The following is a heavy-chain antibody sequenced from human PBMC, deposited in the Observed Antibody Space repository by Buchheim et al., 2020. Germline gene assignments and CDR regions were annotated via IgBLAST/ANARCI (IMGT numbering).Heavy chain of an antibody. J-gene: IGHJ4*02. CDR2: IYYSEST. V-gene: IGHV4-59*01. CDR3: ARDLGAYNYDY. Sequence: QVQLQESGPGLVKPSETLSLTCTVSGDSINSYYWTWLRQPPGKGLEWIGYIYYSESTSYNPSLTSRVTMSLDTSKNHFSLKLNSVTAADTAIYYCARDLGAYNYDYWGQGTL. CDR1: GDSINSYY. D-gene: IGHD5-24*01.